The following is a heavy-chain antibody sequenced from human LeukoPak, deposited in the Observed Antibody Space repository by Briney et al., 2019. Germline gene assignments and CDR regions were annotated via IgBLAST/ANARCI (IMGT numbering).Heavy chain of an antibody. D-gene: IGHD6-19*01. CDR1: GFTFSDYA. Sequence: TGGSLRLSCAASGFTFSDYAMHWVRQAPGRGLEWLAVIWYDGTNQYYADSVKGRFTISRDNSKNTLFLQMNSLRAEDTAVYYCARADHGWYTFDYWGQGTLVTVPS. CDR3: ARADHGWYTFDY. V-gene: IGHV3-33*01. J-gene: IGHJ4*02. CDR2: IWYDGTNQ.